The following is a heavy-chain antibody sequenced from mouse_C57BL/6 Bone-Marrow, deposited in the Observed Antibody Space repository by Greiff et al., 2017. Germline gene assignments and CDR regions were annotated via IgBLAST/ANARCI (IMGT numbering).Heavy chain of an antibody. CDR1: GFNIKDYY. CDR2: IDPEDGET. V-gene: IGHV14-2*01. J-gene: IGHJ2*01. Sequence: EVQLQQSGAELVKPGASVKLSCTASGFNIKDYYIHWVKQRTEQGLEWIGRIDPEDGETKYAPKIQDKATITADTSSNTAYLQRSSLTAEDTAVYYCTRSLIYYGTNYWGQGTTLTVSS. D-gene: IGHD1-1*01. CDR3: TRSLIYYGTNY.